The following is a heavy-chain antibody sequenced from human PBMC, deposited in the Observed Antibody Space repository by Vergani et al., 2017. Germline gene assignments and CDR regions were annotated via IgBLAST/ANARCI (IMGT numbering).Heavy chain of an antibody. J-gene: IGHJ4*02. D-gene: IGHD5-18*01. CDR2: IYYNGST. V-gene: IGHV4-39*01. CDR3: ARHVSHTAGDY. Sequence: QVQLQESGPRLVKPSETLSLTCSVSGVPIISSSYYWVWVRQPPGKGLEWVGNIYYNGSTGYNPSLKSRVTISVDTSKNPFSLELNSVTAADTAVYYCARHVSHTAGDYWGQGTLVTVSS. CDR1: GVPIISSSYY.